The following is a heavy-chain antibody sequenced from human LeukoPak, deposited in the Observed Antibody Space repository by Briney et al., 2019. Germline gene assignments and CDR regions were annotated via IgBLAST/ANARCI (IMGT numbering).Heavy chain of an antibody. CDR1: GFTFSSYS. D-gene: IGHD6-19*01. Sequence: GGSLRLSCAASGFTFSSYSMNWVRQAPGKGLEWVASISSGSSYIYYADSVKGRFTISRDNAKNSLSLQMNSLRAEDTAVYYCSGGGSIAVAGYWGQGTLVTVSS. J-gene: IGHJ4*02. CDR3: SGGGSIAVAGY. CDR2: ISSGSSYI. V-gene: IGHV3-21*01.